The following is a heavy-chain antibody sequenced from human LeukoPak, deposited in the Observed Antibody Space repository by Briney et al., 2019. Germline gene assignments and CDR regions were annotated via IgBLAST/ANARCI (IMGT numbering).Heavy chain of an antibody. J-gene: IGHJ4*02. D-gene: IGHD6-13*01. CDR1: GGSISNYF. Sequence: PSETLSLTCAVSGGSISNYFWSWIRQPPGKGLQWIGYIYTSGSTKYNPSLKSRVTISVDTSKNQFSLKLSSVTAADTAVYYCARLAAAGHLDYWGQGTLVTVSS. CDR2: IYTSGST. CDR3: ARLAAAGHLDY. V-gene: IGHV4-4*09.